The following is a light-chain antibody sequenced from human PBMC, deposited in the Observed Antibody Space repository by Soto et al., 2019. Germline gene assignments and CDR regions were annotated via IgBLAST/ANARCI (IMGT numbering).Light chain of an antibody. CDR3: QKYNNWPRVT. Sequence: EIVMTQSPATLSVSPGERATLSYRASQSVSSNLAWYQQKPGQAPRLLIYGASTRATGIPARFSGSGSGTEFTLTISRLQSEDFAVYYCQKYNNWPRVTFGQGTKVDIK. V-gene: IGKV3-15*01. CDR2: GAS. J-gene: IGKJ1*01. CDR1: QSVSSN.